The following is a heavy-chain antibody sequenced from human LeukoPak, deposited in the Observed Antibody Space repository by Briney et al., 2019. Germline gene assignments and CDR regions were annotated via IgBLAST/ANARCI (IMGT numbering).Heavy chain of an antibody. V-gene: IGHV4-59*08. CDR1: GGSISSYY. J-gene: IGHJ5*02. D-gene: IGHD6-19*01. CDR3: ARHPVAGTTYNWFDP. Sequence: PETLSLTCTVSGGSISSYYWSWIRQPPGKGLEWIGYIYYSGSTNYNPSLKSRVTISVDTSKNQFSLKLSSVTAADTAVYYCARHPVAGTTYNWFDPWGQGTLVTVSS. CDR2: IYYSGST.